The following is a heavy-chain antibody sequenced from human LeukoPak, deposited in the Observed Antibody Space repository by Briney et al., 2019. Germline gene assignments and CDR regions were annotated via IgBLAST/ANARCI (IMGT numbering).Heavy chain of an antibody. J-gene: IGHJ4*02. D-gene: IGHD5-18*01. CDR1: GYTFTGYY. V-gene: IGHV1-2*06. CDR3: ARDLRGYSYGYAY. Sequence: ASVKVSCKASGYTFTGYYMHWVRQAPGQGLEWMGRINPNIGGTNYPQKFQGRVTMTRDTSISTAYMELSRLRSDDTAVYYCARDLRGYSYGYAYWGQGTLVTVSS. CDR2: INPNIGGT.